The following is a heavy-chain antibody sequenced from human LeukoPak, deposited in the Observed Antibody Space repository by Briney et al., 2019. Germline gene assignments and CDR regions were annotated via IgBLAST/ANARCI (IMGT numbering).Heavy chain of an antibody. D-gene: IGHD2-15*01. CDR1: GFAFSSYG. CDR2: IWYGGSNK. Sequence: PGGSLRLSCAASGFAFSSYGMHWVRQAPGKGLEWVAVIWYGGSNKYYADSVKGRFTISRDNSKNTLYLQMNSLRAEDTAVYYCAKDVDYYYMDVWGKGTTVTVSS. CDR3: AKDVDYYYMDV. V-gene: IGHV3-30*02. J-gene: IGHJ6*03.